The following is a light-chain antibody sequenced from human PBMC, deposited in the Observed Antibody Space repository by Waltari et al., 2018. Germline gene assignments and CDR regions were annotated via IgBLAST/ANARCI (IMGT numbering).Light chain of an antibody. CDR1: QSISAY. J-gene: IGKJ4*01. CDR2: TAT. Sequence: DIQTTKSPSSLSASVGDRVTITCRASQSISAYVNWYQQKPGEAPKLLIYTATNLQSGVPSRFSGSGSGTDFTLTISSLQPEDFATYYCQQAYSTPQRGLTFGGGTKVDIK. CDR3: QQAYSTPQRGLT. V-gene: IGKV1-39*01.